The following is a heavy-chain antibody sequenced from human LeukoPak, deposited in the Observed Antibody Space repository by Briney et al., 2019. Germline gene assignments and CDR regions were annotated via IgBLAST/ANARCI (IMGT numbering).Heavy chain of an antibody. J-gene: IGHJ4*02. Sequence: VASVKVSCTVSGYTLTELSMHWVRQAPGKGLEWMGGFDPEDGETIYAQKFQGRVTMTEDTSTDTAYMELSSLRSEDTAVYYCATGLSGSYWPEGYWGQGTLVTVSS. CDR3: ATGLSGSYWPEGY. D-gene: IGHD1-26*01. CDR2: FDPEDGET. V-gene: IGHV1-24*01. CDR1: GYTLTELS.